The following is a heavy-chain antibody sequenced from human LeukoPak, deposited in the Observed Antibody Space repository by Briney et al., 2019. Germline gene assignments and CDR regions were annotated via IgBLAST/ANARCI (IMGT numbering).Heavy chain of an antibody. V-gene: IGHV4-59*01. J-gene: IGHJ4*02. CDR2: IYYSGST. Sequence: SETLSLTCTVSGGSISSYYWNWIRQPPGKGLEWIGCIYYSGSTNYNPSLKSRVTISLDTSKNQFSLKLSSVTAADTAVYYCARGSSGWYSHLGYWGQGTLVTVSS. D-gene: IGHD6-19*01. CDR1: GGSISSYY. CDR3: ARGSSGWYSHLGY.